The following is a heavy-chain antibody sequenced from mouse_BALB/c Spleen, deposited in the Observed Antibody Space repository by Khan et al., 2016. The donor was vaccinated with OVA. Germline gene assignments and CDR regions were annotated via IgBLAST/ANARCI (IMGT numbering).Heavy chain of an antibody. CDR3: ARLAYYYDSEGFAY. Sequence: EVELVESGGDVVKPGGSLKLSCAASGFTFSTYGMSWVRQTPDKRLEWVATVSTGGHYTYYTDTVKGRFTISRDNAKSTLYLQMNSLKSEDTAMFYCARLAYYYDSEGFAYWRQGTLVTVSA. CDR2: VSTGGHYT. J-gene: IGHJ3*01. CDR1: GFTFSTYG. D-gene: IGHD1-1*01. V-gene: IGHV5-6*01.